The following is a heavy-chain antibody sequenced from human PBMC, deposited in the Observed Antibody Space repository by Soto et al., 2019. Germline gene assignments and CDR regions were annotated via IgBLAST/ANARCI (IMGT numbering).Heavy chain of an antibody. Sequence: ASVKVSCKASGYTFTSYYMHWVRQAPGQGLEWMGIINPSGGSTSYAQKFQGRVTITTDESTSTAYMELSSLRSEDTAVYYCARDLEYSGSYRGYFDYWGQGTLVTVSS. D-gene: IGHD1-26*01. V-gene: IGHV1-46*01. CDR1: GYTFTSYY. CDR2: INPSGGST. CDR3: ARDLEYSGSYRGYFDY. J-gene: IGHJ4*02.